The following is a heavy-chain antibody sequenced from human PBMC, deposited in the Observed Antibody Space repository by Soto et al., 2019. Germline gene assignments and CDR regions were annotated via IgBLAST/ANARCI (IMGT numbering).Heavy chain of an antibody. J-gene: IGHJ5*01. CDR3: STRAYDTNGYYRFDP. D-gene: IGHD3-22*01. V-gene: IGHV4-34*01. CDR2: INHSGRV. Sequence: SETLSLTCAVYGGSFSGHSWTWIRQSPGKGLEWIGDINHSGRVNYSPSLKSRVTISLDTSKNQFSLTLSAVTAANTAMYYCSTRAYDTNGYYRFDPWGQGTLVTVSS. CDR1: GGSFSGHS.